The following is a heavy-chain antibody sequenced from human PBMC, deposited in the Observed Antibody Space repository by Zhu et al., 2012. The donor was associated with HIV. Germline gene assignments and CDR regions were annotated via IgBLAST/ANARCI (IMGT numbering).Heavy chain of an antibody. D-gene: IGHD6-13*01. J-gene: IGHJ5*02. CDR2: STLMAMS. CDR3: ARHAVLAGAGTDWFDP. Sequence: QVHLQQWGAGLVKPSETLSLTCAVYGGSLDTYYWSWIRQAPRWGAWSGLERSTLMAMSTTTRLWTIESPFLLETSKNQFSLNLRYVTAADTATYYCARHAVLAGAGTDWFDPLGPGNAGHRLL. V-gene: IGHV4-34*01. CDR1: GGSLDTYY.